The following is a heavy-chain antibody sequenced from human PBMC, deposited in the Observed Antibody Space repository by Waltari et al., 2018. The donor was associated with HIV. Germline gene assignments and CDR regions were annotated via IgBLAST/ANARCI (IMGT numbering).Heavy chain of an antibody. CDR1: GGSMSYYY. Sequence: QVQLQESSPGLVKPSETLSLTCTVSGGSMSYYYWSWIRQPPGKTLEWIGYSYYSGSTRYNPSLQSRVTISVDRSKNLFSLRLTSVTAADTAVYYCARKVSSSSSKDDAFDIWGQGTMVTVSS. V-gene: IGHV4-59*01. J-gene: IGHJ3*02. D-gene: IGHD6-6*01. CDR2: SYYSGST. CDR3: ARKVSSSSSKDDAFDI.